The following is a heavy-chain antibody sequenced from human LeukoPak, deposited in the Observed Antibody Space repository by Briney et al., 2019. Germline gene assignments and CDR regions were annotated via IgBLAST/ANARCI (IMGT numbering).Heavy chain of an antibody. Sequence: SETLSLTCTVSGGSISSYYWSWIRQHPGKGLEWIGYIYYSGSTNYNSSLKSRVTMSVDTSKNQFSLKLSSVTAADTAVYYCARDTGYSSGWYYFDYWGQGTLVTVSS. V-gene: IGHV4-59*01. CDR1: GGSISSYY. D-gene: IGHD6-19*01. J-gene: IGHJ4*02. CDR3: ARDTGYSSGWYYFDY. CDR2: IYYSGST.